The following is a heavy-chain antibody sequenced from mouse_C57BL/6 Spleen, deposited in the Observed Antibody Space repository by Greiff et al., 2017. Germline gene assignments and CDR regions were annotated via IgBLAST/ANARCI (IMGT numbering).Heavy chain of an antibody. D-gene: IGHD1-1*01. CDR3: TRGYGRRGAMDY. J-gene: IGHJ4*01. V-gene: IGHV1-15*01. CDR2: IDPETGGT. Sequence: VQLQQSGAELVRPGASVTLSCKASGYTFTDYEMHWVKQTPVHGLEWIGAIDPETGGTAYNQKFKGKAILTAEKSSSTAYMELRSLTSEDSAVYYCTRGYGRRGAMDYWGQGTAVTVSS. CDR1: GYTFTDYE.